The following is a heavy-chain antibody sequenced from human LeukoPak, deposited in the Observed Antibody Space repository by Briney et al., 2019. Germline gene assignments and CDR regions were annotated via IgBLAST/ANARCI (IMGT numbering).Heavy chain of an antibody. CDR1: GFTFSSYA. CDR3: ANAGGLWVSAHWGDS. Sequence: GGSLRLSCAASGFTFSSYAMSWVRQAPGKGLEWVSAISGSGGSTYYADSVKGRFTISRDNAKNTLYLQVNSLRAEDTAVYYCANAGGLWVSAHWGDSWGRGTLVTVSS. D-gene: IGHD7-27*01. CDR2: ISGSGGST. J-gene: IGHJ4*02. V-gene: IGHV3-23*01.